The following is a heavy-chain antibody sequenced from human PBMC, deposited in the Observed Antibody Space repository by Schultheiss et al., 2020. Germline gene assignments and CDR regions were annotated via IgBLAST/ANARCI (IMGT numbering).Heavy chain of an antibody. D-gene: IGHD2-2*01. V-gene: IGHV3-15*01. CDR3: TTDLLSPRAVPRNNYYYYGMDV. Sequence: GGSLRLSCAASGFTFSNAWMSWVRQAPGKGLEWVGRIKSKTDGGTTDYAAPVKGRFTISRDDSKNTLYLQMNSLKTEDTAVYYCTTDLLSPRAVPRNNYYYYGMDVWGQGTTVTVSS. CDR1: GFTFSNAW. CDR2: IKSKTDGGTT. J-gene: IGHJ6*02.